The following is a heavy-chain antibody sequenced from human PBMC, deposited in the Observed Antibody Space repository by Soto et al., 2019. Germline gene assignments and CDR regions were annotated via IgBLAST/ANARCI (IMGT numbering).Heavy chain of an antibody. J-gene: IGHJ3*02. CDR2: ISGSDCST. D-gene: IGHD6-19*01. V-gene: IGHV3-23*01. Sequence: EVPLLESGGGLVQPGGSLRLSCVASGFPFSTYAMNWVRQAPGKGLEWVSAISGSDCSTYYADSVKGRFTISSDNSKNPLYLQMRRLRVADTAVYYCAKESLFSGLYVGDALDIWGQWTMVTVSS. CDR1: GFPFSTYA. CDR3: AKESLFSGLYVGDALDI.